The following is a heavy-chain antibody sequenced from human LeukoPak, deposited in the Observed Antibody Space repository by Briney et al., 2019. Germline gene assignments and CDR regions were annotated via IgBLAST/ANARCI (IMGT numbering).Heavy chain of an antibody. CDR1: GFTFSSYG. Sequence: GGSLRLSCAASGFTFSSYGMHWVRQAPGKGLEWVAFIRYDGSNKYYADSVKGRFTISRDNSKNTLYLQMNSLRAEDTAVYYCAKDPGRYDSWSGCDYWGQGTLVTVSS. D-gene: IGHD3-3*01. CDR2: IRYDGSNK. CDR3: AKDPGRYDSWSGCDY. J-gene: IGHJ4*02. V-gene: IGHV3-30*02.